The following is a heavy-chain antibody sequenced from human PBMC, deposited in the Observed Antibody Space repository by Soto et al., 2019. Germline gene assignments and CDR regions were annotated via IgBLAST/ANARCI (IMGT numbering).Heavy chain of an antibody. J-gene: IGHJ6*03. CDR3: AKDRINHSSSRGVSSYYYYYMDV. D-gene: IGHD6-13*01. V-gene: IGHV3-30*18. Sequence: HPGGSLRLSCAASGFTFSSYAMSWVRQAPGKGLEWVAVISYDGSNKYYADSVKGRFTISRDNSKNTLYLQMNSLRAEDTAVYYCAKDRINHSSSRGVSSYYYYYMDVWGKGTTVTVSS. CDR1: GFTFSSYA. CDR2: ISYDGSNK.